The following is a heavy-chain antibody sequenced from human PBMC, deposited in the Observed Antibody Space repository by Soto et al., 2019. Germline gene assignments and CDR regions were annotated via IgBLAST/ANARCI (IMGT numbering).Heavy chain of an antibody. CDR3: ARRSIVAIDY. CDR1: GGSISSYY. V-gene: IGHV4-59*08. Sequence: SSETLSLTCTVSGGSISSYYWSWIRQPPGEGLEWIGYIYYSGSTNYNPSLKSRVTISVDTSKNQFSLKLSSVTAADTAVYYCARRSIVAIDYWGQGTLVTVSS. CDR2: IYYSGST. D-gene: IGHD5-12*01. J-gene: IGHJ4*02.